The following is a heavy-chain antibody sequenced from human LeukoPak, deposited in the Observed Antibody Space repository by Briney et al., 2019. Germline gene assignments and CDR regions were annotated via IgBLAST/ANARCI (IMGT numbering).Heavy chain of an antibody. CDR2: ISSSGSTI. V-gene: IGHV3-48*03. CDR3: AREPNGDYGDY. J-gene: IGHJ4*02. Sequence: PGGSLRLSCAASGFTFSSYEMNWVRQAPGKGLEWVSYISSSGSTIYYADSVKGRFTISRDNAKNSLYLQMNSLRAEDTAVYYCAREPNGDYGDYWGQGTLVTVSS. CDR1: GFTFSSYE. D-gene: IGHD4-17*01.